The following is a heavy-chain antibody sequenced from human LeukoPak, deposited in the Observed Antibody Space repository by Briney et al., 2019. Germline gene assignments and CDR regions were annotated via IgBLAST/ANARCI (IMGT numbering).Heavy chain of an antibody. CDR3: ARESGNTGDFDY. V-gene: IGHV1-69*13. CDR1: GGTFSSYA. Sequence: ASVKASCKASGGTFSSYAISWVRQAPGQGLEWMGGIIPIFGTANYAQKFQGRVTITADESTSTAYMELSSLRSEDTAVYYCARESGNTGDFDYWGQGTLVTVSS. CDR2: IIPIFGTA. J-gene: IGHJ4*02. D-gene: IGHD1-26*01.